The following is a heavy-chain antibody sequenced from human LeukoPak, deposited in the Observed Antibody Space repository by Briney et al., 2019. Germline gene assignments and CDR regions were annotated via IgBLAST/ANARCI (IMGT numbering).Heavy chain of an antibody. D-gene: IGHD3-10*01. Sequence: SETLSLTCTVSGGSISSYYWSWIRQPAGKGLDWIGRIYTSGSTNDNPSLKKPVTISVDTTKNHFPLKLSSVTAADTAVYYCARVIGSGGNHWFAPWGQGTLVTVYS. CDR1: GGSISSYY. CDR2: IYTSGST. CDR3: ARVIGSGGNHWFAP. V-gene: IGHV4-4*07. J-gene: IGHJ5*02.